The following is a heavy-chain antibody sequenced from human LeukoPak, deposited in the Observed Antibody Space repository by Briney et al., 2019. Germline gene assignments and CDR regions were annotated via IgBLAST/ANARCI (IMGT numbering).Heavy chain of an antibody. V-gene: IGHV3-23*01. J-gene: IGHJ4*02. D-gene: IGHD6-19*01. CDR2: ISGSDGTI. CDR1: GFTFSNYA. CDR3: AKDFLIAVAGTIDY. Sequence: GGSLRLSCAASGFTFSNYAMSWVRQAAGKGLEWVSAISGSDGTIYYADSVKGRFTISRDNSKNTLYLQMNSLRAEDTAVYYCAKDFLIAVAGTIDYWGQGTLVTVSS.